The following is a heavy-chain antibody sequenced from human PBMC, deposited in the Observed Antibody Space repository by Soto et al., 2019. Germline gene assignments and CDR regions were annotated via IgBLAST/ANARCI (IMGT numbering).Heavy chain of an antibody. CDR1: GFTFSSYA. V-gene: IGHV3-23*01. CDR2: ISGSGGST. Sequence: PGGSLRLPCAASGFTFSSYAMSWVRQAPGKGLEWVSAISGSGGSTYYADSVKGRFTISRDNSKNTLYLQMNSLRAEDTAVYYCATPPPYYYDSSGLFDYWGQGTLVTVSS. D-gene: IGHD3-22*01. CDR3: ATPPPYYYDSSGLFDY. J-gene: IGHJ4*02.